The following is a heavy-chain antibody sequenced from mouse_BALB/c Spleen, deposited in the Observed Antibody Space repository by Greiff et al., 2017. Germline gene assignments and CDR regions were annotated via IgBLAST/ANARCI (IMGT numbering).Heavy chain of an antibody. V-gene: IGHV2-2*02. J-gene: IGHJ2*01. D-gene: IGHD2-14*01. CDR3: ARNYRYGDYFDY. CDR2: IWSGGST. Sequence: VKLMESGPGLVQPSQSLSITCTVSGFSLTSYGVHWVRQSPGKGLEWLGVIWSGGSTDYNAAFISRLSISKDNSKSQVFFKMNSLQANDTAIYYCARNYRYGDYFDYWGQGTTLTVSS. CDR1: GFSLTSYG.